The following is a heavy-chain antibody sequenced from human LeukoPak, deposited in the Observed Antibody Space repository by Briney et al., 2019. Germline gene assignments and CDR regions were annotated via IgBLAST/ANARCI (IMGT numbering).Heavy chain of an antibody. CDR3: TGPFDI. CDR1: GGSISSYY. Sequence: PSETLSLTCTVSGGSISSYYWSWIRQPPGKGLEWIGYIYYSGSTNCNPSLKSRVTISVDTSKNQFSLKLSSVTAADTAVYYCTGPFDIWGQGTMVTVSS. CDR2: IYYSGST. J-gene: IGHJ3*02. V-gene: IGHV4-59*01.